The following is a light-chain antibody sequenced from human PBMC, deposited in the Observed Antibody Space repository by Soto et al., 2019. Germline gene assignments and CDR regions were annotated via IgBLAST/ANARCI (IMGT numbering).Light chain of an antibody. V-gene: IGKV3-20*01. J-gene: IGKJ1*01. Sequence: EIVLTQSPGTLSLSPGGRATLSCRASQSVSNNYLAWYQQKPGQAPRLLIYGASHRATGIPDRFSGSGSGPDFILTISRLEPEVVAVYSCQQYGTSWTFGQGTKVEIK. CDR2: GAS. CDR3: QQYGTSWT. CDR1: QSVSNNY.